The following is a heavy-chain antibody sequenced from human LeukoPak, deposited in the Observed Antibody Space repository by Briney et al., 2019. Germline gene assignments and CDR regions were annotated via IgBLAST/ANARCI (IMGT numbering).Heavy chain of an antibody. CDR3: AKTKGVTHAPADY. CDR2: ISGSGGST. Sequence: GGSLRLSCAASGFTFSSYVMSWVRQAPGKGLEWVSAISGSGGSTYYADSVKGRFTISRDNSKNTLYLQMNSLRAEDTAVYYCAKTKGVTHAPADYWGQGTLVTVSS. V-gene: IGHV3-23*01. CDR1: GFTFSSYV. D-gene: IGHD3-10*01. J-gene: IGHJ4*02.